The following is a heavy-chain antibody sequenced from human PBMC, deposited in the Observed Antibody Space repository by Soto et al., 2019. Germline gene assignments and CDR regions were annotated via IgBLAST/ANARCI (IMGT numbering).Heavy chain of an antibody. CDR2: TYYKSKWYN. CDR3: VRERKYQRRSWYWFDP. V-gene: IGHV6-1*01. D-gene: IGHD2-2*01. J-gene: IGHJ5*02. Sequence: PSQTLSLTCDISGDSVSSNTAAWSWIRQSPSRGLEWLGRTYYKSKWYNDYAVSVKSRITINPDTSKNQFSLQLNSVTPEDTAVYYCVRERKYQRRSWYWFDPWGQGTVVTVSS. CDR1: GDSVSSNTAA.